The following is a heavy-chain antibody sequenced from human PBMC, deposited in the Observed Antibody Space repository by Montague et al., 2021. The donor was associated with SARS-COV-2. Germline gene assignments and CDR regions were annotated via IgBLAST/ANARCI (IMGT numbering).Heavy chain of an antibody. J-gene: IGHJ6*02. V-gene: IGHV4-34*01. CDR2: VNPGGSN. CDR1: GASFSDYS. CDR3: ARGSTSNWNQKIRENRRISLATSYFHNFVLDV. D-gene: IGHD1-1*01. Sequence: SETLSLTCAVYGASFSDYSWTWVRQAPGEGLAWIGEVNPGGSNNYNPSLMSRVSISVDTSKSQFSLNLSSVTAADSAIYYCARGSTSNWNQKIRENRRISLATSYFHNFVLDVWGQGTTVVVSS.